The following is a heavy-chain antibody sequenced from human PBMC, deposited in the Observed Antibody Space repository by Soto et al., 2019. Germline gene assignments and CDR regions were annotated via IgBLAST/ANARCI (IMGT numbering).Heavy chain of an antibody. J-gene: IGHJ4*02. CDR2: ISGSGGTT. V-gene: IGHV3-23*01. CDR3: AKSYSYSSGGGFEY. CDR1: GFTFSSYA. Sequence: EVQLLESGGGLVQPGGSLRLSCAASGFTFSSYAMTWVRQAPGKGLEWVSGISGSGGTTDYADAVKGRFTISRDNSKNTLFLEMHSLRGEDTAVYYCAKSYSYSSGGGFEYWGQGTLVTVSS. D-gene: IGHD3-10*01.